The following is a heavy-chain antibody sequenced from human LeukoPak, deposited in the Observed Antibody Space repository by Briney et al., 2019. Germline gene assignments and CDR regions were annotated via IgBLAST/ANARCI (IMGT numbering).Heavy chain of an antibody. CDR1: GGSISSGGYY. CDR3: ATVAQYSGYDLDY. Sequence: SETLSLTCTVSGGSISSGGYYWSWFRQHPGKGLEWIGYIYYSGNTYYNPSLKSRVTLSVDTSKNQFSLKLSSVTAADTAVYYCATVAQYSGYDLDYWGQGTLVTVSS. J-gene: IGHJ4*02. CDR2: IYYSGNT. D-gene: IGHD5-12*01. V-gene: IGHV4-31*03.